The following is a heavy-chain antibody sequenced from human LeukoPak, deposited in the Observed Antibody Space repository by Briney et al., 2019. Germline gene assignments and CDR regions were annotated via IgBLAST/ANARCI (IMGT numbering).Heavy chain of an antibody. CDR1: GFIFRNYA. CDR2: ITGSGDTT. D-gene: IGHD3-9*01. J-gene: IGHJ4*02. CDR3: AKWGDYDILTGYHVSDF. V-gene: IGHV3-23*01. Sequence: GGSLRLSCAASGFIFRNYAMSWVRQAPGKGLEWVSAITGSGDTTYCADSVKGRFTISRDNSKNTLYVEMNTLRAEDTAVYYRAKWGDYDILTGYHVSDFWGQGTLVTASS.